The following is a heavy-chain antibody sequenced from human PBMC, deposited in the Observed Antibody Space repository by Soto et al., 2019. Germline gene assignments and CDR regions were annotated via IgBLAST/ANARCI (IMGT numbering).Heavy chain of an antibody. V-gene: IGHV4-30-4*01. CDR2: IYYSGST. J-gene: IGHJ4*02. CDR3: ASGDVDIVATPESQRTTVARTNPLDY. D-gene: IGHD5-12*01. Sequence: KSSETLSLTXTVSGGSISSGDYYWSWIRQPPGKGLEWIGYIYYSGSTYYNPSLKSRVTISVDTSKNQFSLKLSSVTAADTAVYYCASGDVDIVATPESQRTTVARTNPLDYWGQGTLVTVSS. CDR1: GGSISSGDYY.